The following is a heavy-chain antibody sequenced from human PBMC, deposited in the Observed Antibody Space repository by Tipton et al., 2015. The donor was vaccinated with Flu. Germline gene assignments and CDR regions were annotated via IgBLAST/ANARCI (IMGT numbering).Heavy chain of an antibody. Sequence: GSLRLSCAASGFTFHEYAMHWVRQPPGKGLEWVSLVSYDGDRTYYADSVKGRFTVSRDNAKNSVHLQLNSLRLEDTAVYYCVSDLRWFFDYWGLGTLVTVSS. CDR3: VSDLRWFFDY. V-gene: IGHV3-43D*04. CDR2: VSYDGDRT. J-gene: IGHJ4*02. D-gene: IGHD4-23*01. CDR1: GFTFHEYA.